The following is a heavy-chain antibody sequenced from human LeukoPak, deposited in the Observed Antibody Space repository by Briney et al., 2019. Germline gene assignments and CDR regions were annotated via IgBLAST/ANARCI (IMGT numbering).Heavy chain of an antibody. J-gene: IGHJ3*02. CDR1: GGSISSGGYS. CDR2: IYHSGST. Sequence: RPSETLSLTCAVSGGSISSGGYSWSWIRQPPGKGLEWIGYIYHSGSTYYNPSLKSRVTISVDRSKNQFSLKLSSVTAADTAVYYCAADAAPVPFGVVIITGAFDIWGQGTMVTVSS. V-gene: IGHV4-30-2*01. D-gene: IGHD3-3*01. CDR3: AADAAPVPFGVVIITGAFDI.